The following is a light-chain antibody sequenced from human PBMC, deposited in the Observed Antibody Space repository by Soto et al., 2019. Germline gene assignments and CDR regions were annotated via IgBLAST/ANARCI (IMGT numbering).Light chain of an antibody. CDR1: QSVSSSY. V-gene: IGKV3-15*01. CDR2: GAS. J-gene: IGKJ1*01. Sequence: EIVLTQSPGTLSLSPGERATLSFRASQSVSSSYLAWYQQKPGQAPRLLIYGASTRATGIPARFSGSGSGKEFTLTISSLQSEDFAVYYCQQYNNWPPWTFGQGTKV. CDR3: QQYNNWPPWT.